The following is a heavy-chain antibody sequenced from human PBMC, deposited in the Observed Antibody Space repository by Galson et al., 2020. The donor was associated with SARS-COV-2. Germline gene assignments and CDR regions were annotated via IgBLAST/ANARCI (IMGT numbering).Heavy chain of an antibody. J-gene: IGHJ4*02. CDR1: GYIFTTFA. V-gene: IGHV7-4-1*02. D-gene: IGHD3-10*01. CDR3: ARGLWPYGSGSYLGF. Sequence: ASVKVSCKTSGYIFTTFAINWVRQAPGQGLEWLGWIDTKTGDATYAPGFKGRFVFSLDTSGGTAHLEISSLKSDDSAFYYCARGLWPYGSGSYLGFWGQGTLVTVS. CDR2: IDTKTGDA.